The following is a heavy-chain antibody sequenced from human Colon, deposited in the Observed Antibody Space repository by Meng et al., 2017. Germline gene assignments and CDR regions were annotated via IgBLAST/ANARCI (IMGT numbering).Heavy chain of an antibody. V-gene: IGHV1-46*01. CDR1: GYTFTNFY. CDR3: ARGATYGSKNKVSYYFDY. D-gene: IGHD4-23*01. Sequence: QVQVVQSGAEVKKPGASVKVACTASGYTFTNFYIHGVRQAPGQGLEWMGIINPSGGSTTYAEKYQGRVTMTRDSSTNTVYMELTSLKSEDTAVYYCARGATYGSKNKVSYYFDYWGQGTLVTVSS. CDR2: INPSGGST. J-gene: IGHJ4*02.